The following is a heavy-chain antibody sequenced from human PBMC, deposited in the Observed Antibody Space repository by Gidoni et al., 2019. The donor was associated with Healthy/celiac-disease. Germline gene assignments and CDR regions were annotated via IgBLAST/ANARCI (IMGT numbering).Heavy chain of an antibody. CDR3: AKDTPYYYGMDV. V-gene: IGHV3-9*01. CDR1: GFTFDDYA. CDR2: ISWNSGSI. J-gene: IGHJ6*02. Sequence: EVQLVESGGGLVQPGRSLRLSCAASGFTFDDYAIPWVRQAPGKGLEWVSGISWNSGSIGYADSVKGRFTISRDNAKNSLYLQMNSLRAEDTALYYCAKDTPYYYGMDVWGQGTTVTVSS.